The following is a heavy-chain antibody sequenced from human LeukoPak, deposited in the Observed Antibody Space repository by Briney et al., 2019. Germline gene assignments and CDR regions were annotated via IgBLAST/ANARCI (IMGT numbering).Heavy chain of an antibody. CDR3: ASMLGGRIGQYFDY. CDR2: ISYSGST. V-gene: IGHV4-39*01. Sequence: PSETLSLTCSVSGGSISSSSYYWGWIRQPPGKGLEWIGSISYSGSTYYNPSLKSRVTISVDTSKNQFSLKLSSVTAADTTVYYCASMLGGRIGQYFDYWGQGTLVTVSS. D-gene: IGHD3-10*02. J-gene: IGHJ4*02. CDR1: GGSISSSSYY.